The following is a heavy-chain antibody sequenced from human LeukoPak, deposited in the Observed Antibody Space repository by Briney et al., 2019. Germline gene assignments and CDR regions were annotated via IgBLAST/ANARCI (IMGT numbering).Heavy chain of an antibody. V-gene: IGHV3-64*01. CDR2: ISSNGGST. Sequence: GGSLRLSCAASGFIFSIYTMSWVRQAPGMGLEYVSTISSNGGSTYYANSVKGRFTISRDDYKNTLYLQMASLRAEDMAVYYCVRDRGGSGWYYFDLWGQGTLVTVSS. J-gene: IGHJ4*02. CDR1: GFIFSIYT. D-gene: IGHD6-19*01. CDR3: VRDRGGSGWYYFDL.